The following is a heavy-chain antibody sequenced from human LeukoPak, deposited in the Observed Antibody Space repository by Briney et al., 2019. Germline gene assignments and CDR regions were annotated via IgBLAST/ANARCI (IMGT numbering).Heavy chain of an antibody. Sequence: MTSETLSLTCTVSGGSISSSSYYWGWIRQPPGKGLEWIGSIYYSGSTYYNPSLKSRVTISVDTSKNQFSLKLSSVTAADTAVYYCARHGPYSSSSIDYWGQGTLVTVSS. CDR1: GGSISSSSYY. D-gene: IGHD6-6*01. J-gene: IGHJ4*02. CDR2: IYYSGST. V-gene: IGHV4-39*01. CDR3: ARHGPYSSSSIDY.